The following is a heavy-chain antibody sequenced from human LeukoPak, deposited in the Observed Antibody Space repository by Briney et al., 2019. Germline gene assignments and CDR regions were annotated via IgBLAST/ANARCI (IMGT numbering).Heavy chain of an antibody. CDR1: GGSISSYY. J-gene: IGHJ4*02. D-gene: IGHD3-3*01. CDR2: IYTSGST. Sequence: KASETLSLTCTVSGGSISSYYWSWIRQPAGKGLEWIGRIYTSGSTNYNPSLKSRVTMSVDTSKNQFSLKLSSVTAADTAVYYCARETRGFWSGYPETIFDYWGQGTLVTVSS. CDR3: ARETRGFWSGYPETIFDY. V-gene: IGHV4-4*07.